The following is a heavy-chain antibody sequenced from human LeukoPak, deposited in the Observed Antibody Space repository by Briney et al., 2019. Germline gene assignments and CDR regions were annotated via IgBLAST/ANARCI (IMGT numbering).Heavy chain of an antibody. CDR2: ISWNGERI. Sequence: GRSLRLSCAASGFIFDDYAMHWVRQAPGKGVEGVSGISWNGERIGYADSVKGRFTISRDNAKKSLYLQMNSLRAEDTALYFCAKDIDGGVSYSNAPDYWGQGTLVTVSS. J-gene: IGHJ4*02. D-gene: IGHD6-13*01. V-gene: IGHV3-9*01. CDR1: GFIFDDYA. CDR3: AKDIDGGVSYSNAPDY.